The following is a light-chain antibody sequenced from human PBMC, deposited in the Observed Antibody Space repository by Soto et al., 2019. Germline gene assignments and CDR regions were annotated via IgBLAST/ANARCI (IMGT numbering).Light chain of an antibody. CDR1: QSFRGL. Sequence: EVVLTQSPVTLSLSPGERATLSCRASQSFRGLLAWYQQKPGQAPRLLIYYAYNRATGIPPRFSGSGSGTDFTLTISSLEPEDSAVYDCQQRHMWPITFGQGTRLEIK. CDR2: YAY. V-gene: IGKV3-11*01. J-gene: IGKJ5*01. CDR3: QQRHMWPIT.